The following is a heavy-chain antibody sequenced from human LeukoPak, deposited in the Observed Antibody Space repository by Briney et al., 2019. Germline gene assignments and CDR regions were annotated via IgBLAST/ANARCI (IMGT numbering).Heavy chain of an antibody. D-gene: IGHD5-12*01. J-gene: IGHJ4*02. CDR2: IYYSGST. Sequence: PSQTLSLTCTVSGGSISSGGYYWSWIRQHPGKGLEWIGYIYYSGSTYYNPSLKSRVTISVDTSKNQFSLKLSSVTAADTAVYYCARDPGPYSGYGWEWGQGTLVTVSS. CDR1: GGSISSGGYY. V-gene: IGHV4-31*03. CDR3: ARDPGPYSGYGWE.